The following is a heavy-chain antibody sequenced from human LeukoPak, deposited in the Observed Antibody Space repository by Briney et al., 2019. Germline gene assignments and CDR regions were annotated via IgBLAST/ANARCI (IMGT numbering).Heavy chain of an antibody. J-gene: IGHJ6*02. V-gene: IGHV3-23*01. CDR3: AKQSSNDVYGMDV. CDR1: GFTFSNYA. CDR2: ISGSGGGT. D-gene: IGHD2-8*01. Sequence: GGSLRLSCAASGFTFSNYAMTWVRQAPGKGLEWVSTISGSGGGTYYADSVKGRFTISRDNSKNTLYLQMNSLRAEDTAVYYCAKQSSNDVYGMDVWGQGTAVTVSS.